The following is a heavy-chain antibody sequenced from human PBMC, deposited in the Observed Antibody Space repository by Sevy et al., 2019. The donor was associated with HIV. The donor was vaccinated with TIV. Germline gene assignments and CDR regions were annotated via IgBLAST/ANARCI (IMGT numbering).Heavy chain of an antibody. CDR1: GFTFSSYD. CDR2: IGTAGEK. D-gene: IGHD1-1*01. Sequence: GGSLRLSCAASGFTFSSYDMHWVRQATGKSLEWVSTIGTAGEKYYPGSVKGRFTISGENAKNSLYLQMNSLRAGDTAVYYCTRGGNWNANYYYGMDVWGQGTTVTVSS. V-gene: IGHV3-13*01. J-gene: IGHJ6*02. CDR3: TRGGNWNANYYYGMDV.